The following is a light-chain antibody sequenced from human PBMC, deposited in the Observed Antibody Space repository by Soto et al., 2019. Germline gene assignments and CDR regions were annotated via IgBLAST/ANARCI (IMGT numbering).Light chain of an antibody. CDR3: QQYKNWPL. CDR2: GAS. J-gene: IGKJ5*01. CDR1: QSVRSH. Sequence: EIVLTQSPDTLSLSPGERVTLSCRASQSVRSHLAWYQQKPGQPPRLLIYGASTRATGIPARFSGSGFGTEFTLTISSLQSEDFAVYYCQQYKNWPLFGQGTRLEIK. V-gene: IGKV3-15*01.